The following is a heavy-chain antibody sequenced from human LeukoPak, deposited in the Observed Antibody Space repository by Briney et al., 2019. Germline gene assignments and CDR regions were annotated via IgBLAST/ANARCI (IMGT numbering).Heavy chain of an antibody. CDR2: INHSGST. J-gene: IGHJ3*02. V-gene: IGHV4-34*01. Sequence: SETLSLTCAVYGGSFSGYYWSWIRQPPGKGLEWIGEINHSGSTYYNPSLKSRVTISVDRSKNQFSLKLSSVTAADTAVYYCASNGGYCSGGSCYSNDAFDIWGQGTMVTVSS. CDR3: ASNGGYCSGGSCYSNDAFDI. CDR1: GGSFSGYY. D-gene: IGHD2-15*01.